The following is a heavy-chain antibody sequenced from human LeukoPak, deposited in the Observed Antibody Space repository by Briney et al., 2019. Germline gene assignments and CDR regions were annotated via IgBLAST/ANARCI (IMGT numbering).Heavy chain of an antibody. CDR1: GFTFSDYY. J-gene: IGHJ4*02. D-gene: IGHD2-15*01. V-gene: IGHV3-11*04. CDR2: ISSSGSTI. Sequence: KTGGSLRLSCAASGFTFSDYYMSWIRQAPGKGLEWVSYISSSGSTIYYADSVKGRFTISRDNAKNSLYLQMNSLRAEDTAVYYCARDTGVVVVAATQDYWGQGTLVTVSS. CDR3: ARDTGVVVVAATQDY.